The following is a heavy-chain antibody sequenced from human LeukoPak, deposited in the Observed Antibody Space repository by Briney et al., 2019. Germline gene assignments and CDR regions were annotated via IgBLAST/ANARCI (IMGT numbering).Heavy chain of an antibody. Sequence: ASVKVSCKDSGYTFTGYYMHWVRQAPGQGVEWMGWINPNSGGTNYAQKFQRRVTMTRDTSIITAYMELSRLRSDDTAVYYCARGRRAAAGKNAFDYWGQGTLVTVSS. J-gene: IGHJ4*02. CDR2: INPNSGGT. V-gene: IGHV1-2*02. D-gene: IGHD6-13*01. CDR3: ARGRRAAAGKNAFDY. CDR1: GYTFTGYY.